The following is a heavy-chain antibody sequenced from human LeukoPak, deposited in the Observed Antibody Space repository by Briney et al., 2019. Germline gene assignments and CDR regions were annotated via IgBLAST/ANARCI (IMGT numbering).Heavy chain of an antibody. CDR2: IYSGGST. CDR3: ARVGYYDSSGYPDAFDI. CDR1: GFTVSSNY. V-gene: IGHV3-66*01. Sequence: PGGSLRLSCAASGFTVSSNYMSWVRQAPGKGLEWVSVIYSGGSTYYADSVKGRFTISRDNSKNTLYLQMNSLRAEDTAVYYCARVGYYDSSGYPDAFDIWGQGTLVTVSS. J-gene: IGHJ4*02. D-gene: IGHD3-22*01.